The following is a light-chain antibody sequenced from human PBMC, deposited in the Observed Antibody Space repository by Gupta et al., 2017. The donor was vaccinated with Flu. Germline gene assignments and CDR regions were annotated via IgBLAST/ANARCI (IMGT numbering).Light chain of an antibody. CDR3: ASYTSVGTHYV. CDR1: SSDVGGYDL. V-gene: IGLV2-14*01. J-gene: IGLJ1*01. Sequence: QSALTQPASVSGSPGQSITISCTGTSSDVGGYDLVSWYQQHPDKAPKLMIYEVSDRPSGVSNRFSGSKSGNTASLTISGLQTEDEADYYCASYTSVGTHYVFGAGTKVTVL. CDR2: EVS.